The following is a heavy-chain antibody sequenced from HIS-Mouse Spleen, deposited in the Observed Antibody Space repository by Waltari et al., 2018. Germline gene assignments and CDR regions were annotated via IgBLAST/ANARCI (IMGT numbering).Heavy chain of an antibody. CDR2: IYYSGST. CDR1: GGPIRSSSYY. V-gene: IGHV4-39*07. D-gene: IGHD6-13*01. Sequence: QLQLQESGPGLVKPSATLSLTCTVSGGPIRSSSYYRGGIRQPPGKGLEWIGSIYYSGSTYYNPSLKSRVTISVDTSKNQFSLKLSSVTAADTAVYYCAREIPYSSSWYDWYFDLWGRGTLVTVSS. CDR3: AREIPYSSSWYDWYFDL. J-gene: IGHJ2*01.